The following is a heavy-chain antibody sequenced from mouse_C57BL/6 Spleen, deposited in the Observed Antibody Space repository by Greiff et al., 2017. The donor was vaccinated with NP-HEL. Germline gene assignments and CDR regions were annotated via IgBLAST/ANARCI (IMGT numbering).Heavy chain of an antibody. CDR1: GFTFSDYG. V-gene: IGHV5-17*01. CDR2: ISSGSSTI. D-gene: IGHD2-5*01. CDR3: ARACSNYYFDY. Sequence: EVQLVESGGGLVKPGGSLKLSCAASGFTFSDYGMHRVRQAPEKGLEWVAYISSGSSTIYYADTVKGRFTISRDNAKNTLFLQMTSLRSEDTAMYYCARACSNYYFDYWGQGTTLTVSS. J-gene: IGHJ2*01.